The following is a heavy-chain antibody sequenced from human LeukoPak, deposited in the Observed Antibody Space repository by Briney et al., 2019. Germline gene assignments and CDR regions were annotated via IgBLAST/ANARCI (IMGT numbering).Heavy chain of an antibody. CDR2: ISSSGTTI. J-gene: IGHJ4*02. CDR3: ARSYDSSGYYDY. Sequence: GGSLRLSCAAYGFSFSRLEMNWVRQAPGKGLEWVSYISSSGTTIHDADSVKGRFTTSRDNAKNSLYLQMNSLRAEDTAVYYCARSYDSSGYYDYWGQGTLVTVSS. D-gene: IGHD3-22*01. V-gene: IGHV3-48*03. CDR1: GFSFSRLE.